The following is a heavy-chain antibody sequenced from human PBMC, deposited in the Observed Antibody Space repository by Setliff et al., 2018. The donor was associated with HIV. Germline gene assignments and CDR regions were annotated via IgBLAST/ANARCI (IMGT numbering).Heavy chain of an antibody. D-gene: IGHD3-10*01. CDR3: ARSALWFGEADWYFDL. V-gene: IGHV4-28*01. J-gene: IGHJ2*01. CDR2: IYKGGST. CDR1: GYFISSSYW. Sequence: SETLSLTCVVSGYFISSSYWWGWIRQPPGKGLEWIGWIGYIYKGGSTYYNPSLKSRVTMSEDTSKNQFSLKLRSVTAVDTAVYYCARSALWFGEADWYFDLWGRGTLVTVSS.